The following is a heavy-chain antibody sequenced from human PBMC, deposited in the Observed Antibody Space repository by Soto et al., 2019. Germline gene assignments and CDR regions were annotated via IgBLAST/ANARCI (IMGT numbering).Heavy chain of an antibody. CDR2: IYYSGST. CDR1: GGSISSYY. D-gene: IGHD3-16*02. J-gene: IGHJ4*02. V-gene: IGHV4-59*01. Sequence: QVQLQESGPGLVKPSETLSLTCTVSGGSISSYYWSWIRQPPGKGLEWIGYIYYSGSTNYNPSLKSRVPISVDTSKNQFSLKLSSVTAADTAVYYCARGLYYDYIWGSYPTFDYWGQGTLVTVSS. CDR3: ARGLYYDYIWGSYPTFDY.